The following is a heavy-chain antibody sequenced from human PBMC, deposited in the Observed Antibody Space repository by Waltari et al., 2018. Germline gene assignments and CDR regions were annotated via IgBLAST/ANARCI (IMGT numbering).Heavy chain of an antibody. Sequence: EVQLLESGGGLVQPGGSLRLSCAASGFTFSSYAMSWVRQAPGKGRGGVAASRGSGGSTDYADSGKGRFTTSRDTDRNALDLQMNNLRAEDTAVYYCVRDSAWAFDQWGQGTLVTVSS. J-gene: IGHJ4*02. V-gene: IGHV3-23*01. D-gene: IGHD7-27*01. CDR2: SRGSGGST. CDR1: GFTFSSYA. CDR3: VRDSAWAFDQ.